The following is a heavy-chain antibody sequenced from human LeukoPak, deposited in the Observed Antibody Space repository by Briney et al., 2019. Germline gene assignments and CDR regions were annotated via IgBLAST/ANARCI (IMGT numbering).Heavy chain of an antibody. CDR1: GGSFSGYY. D-gene: IGHD6-19*01. CDR2: INHSGST. J-gene: IGHJ5*02. CDR3: ARARTQWLNWFDP. Sequence: PSETLSLTCAVYGGSFSGYYWSWIRQPPGKGLEWIGEINHSGSTNYNPSLKSRVTISVDTSKNQFSLKLSSVTAADTAVYYCARARTQWLNWFDPWGQGTLVTVSS. V-gene: IGHV4-34*01.